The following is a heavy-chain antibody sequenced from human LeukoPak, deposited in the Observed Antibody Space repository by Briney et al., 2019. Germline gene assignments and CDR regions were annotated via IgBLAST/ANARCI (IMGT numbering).Heavy chain of an antibody. CDR2: IYYSGST. CDR3: ARHSPFKTSPRITMVRGVKRRYNWFDP. Sequence: SETLSLTCTVSGGSISSYYWSWIRQPPGKGLEWIGYIYYSGSTNYNPSLKSRVTISVDTSKNQFSLKLSSVTAADTAVYYCARHSPFKTSPRITMVRGVKRRYNWFDPWGQGTLVTVSS. J-gene: IGHJ5*02. CDR1: GGSISSYY. D-gene: IGHD3-10*01. V-gene: IGHV4-59*08.